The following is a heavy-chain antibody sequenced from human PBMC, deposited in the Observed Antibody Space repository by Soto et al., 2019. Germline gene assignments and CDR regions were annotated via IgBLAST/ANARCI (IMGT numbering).Heavy chain of an antibody. J-gene: IGHJ4*02. CDR2: ISSNGGST. V-gene: IGHV3-64*01. Sequence: EVQLVESGGGLVQPGGSLRLSCAASGFTFSSYAMHWVRQAPGKGLEYVSAISSNGGSTYYANSVKGRFTISRDNSKNTLYLQMGSLRAEDMAVYYCAISAAGYYFDYWGQGTLVTVSS. D-gene: IGHD6-13*01. CDR1: GFTFSSYA. CDR3: AISAAGYYFDY.